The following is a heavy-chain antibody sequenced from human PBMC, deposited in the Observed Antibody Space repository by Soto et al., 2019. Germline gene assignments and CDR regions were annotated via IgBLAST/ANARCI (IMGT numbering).Heavy chain of an antibody. J-gene: IGHJ6*03. CDR3: ARDREPREPPRMTYYYYYYMDV. D-gene: IGHD1-26*01. CDR1: GFTFSSYS. CDR2: ISSSSSYI. V-gene: IGHV3-21*01. Sequence: GGSLRLSCAASGFTFSSYSMNWVRQAPGKGLEWVSSISSSSSYIYYADSVKGRFTISRDNAKNSLYLQMNSLRAEDTAVYYCARDREPREPPRMTYYYYYYMDVWGKGTTVTVSS.